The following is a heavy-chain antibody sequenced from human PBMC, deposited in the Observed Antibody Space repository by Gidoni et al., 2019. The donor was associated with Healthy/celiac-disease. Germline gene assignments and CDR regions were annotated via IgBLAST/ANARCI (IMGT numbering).Heavy chain of an antibody. CDR1: GGSFSGYY. CDR2: INHSGST. CDR3: ARGARYSYGYVPPGY. Sequence: QVQLQQWGAGLLQPSETLSLTCAVYGGSFSGYYWSWIRQPPGKGLEWIGEINHSGSTNYNPSLKSRVTISVDTSKNQFSLKLSSVTAADTAVYYCARGARYSYGYVPPGYWGQGTLVTVSS. V-gene: IGHV4-34*01. D-gene: IGHD5-18*01. J-gene: IGHJ4*02.